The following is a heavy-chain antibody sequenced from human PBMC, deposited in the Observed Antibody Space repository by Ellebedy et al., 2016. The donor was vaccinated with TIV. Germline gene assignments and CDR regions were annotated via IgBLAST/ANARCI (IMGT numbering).Heavy chain of an antibody. Sequence: PGGSLRLSCAASGFTFEEYTMHWVRQAPGKGLEWVSLIAWNGRTTSYAASVKGRFIISRDNSKNSLHLQMNSLRIEDTAFYYCAKERYSRAWSEPDYWGQGTLVTVSP. CDR2: IAWNGRTT. D-gene: IGHD4-11*01. CDR3: AKERYSRAWSEPDY. J-gene: IGHJ4*02. V-gene: IGHV3-43*01. CDR1: GFTFEEYT.